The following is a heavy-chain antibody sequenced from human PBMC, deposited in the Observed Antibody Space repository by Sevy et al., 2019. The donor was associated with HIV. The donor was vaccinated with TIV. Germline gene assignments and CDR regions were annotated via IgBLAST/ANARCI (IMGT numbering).Heavy chain of an antibody. J-gene: IGHJ4*02. Sequence: GGSLRLSCAASGLTFSNYAIRWVRQAPGKGLEWVAVISYDGSNKDYADSVKGRFAISRDNSKNTLYLQMNSLRVEDTAVYYCARASHMITFGGVIVIDGIDYWGQGTLVTVSS. CDR2: ISYDGSNK. CDR1: GLTFSNYA. D-gene: IGHD3-16*02. V-gene: IGHV3-30*09. CDR3: ARASHMITFGGVIVIDGIDY.